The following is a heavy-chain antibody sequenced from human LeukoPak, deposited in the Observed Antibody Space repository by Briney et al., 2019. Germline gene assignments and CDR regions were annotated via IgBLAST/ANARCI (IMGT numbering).Heavy chain of an antibody. CDR3: ARFVYYDFWSGYLSGSQSLYFDY. Sequence: ASVKVSCKASNYSFTSYGISWVRQAPGQGLEWMGWISAYNGNTNYAQKLQGRVTMTTDTSTSTAYMELRSLRSDDTAVYYCARFVYYDFWSGYLSGSQSLYFDYWGQGTLVTVSS. D-gene: IGHD3-3*01. V-gene: IGHV1-18*01. CDR2: ISAYNGNT. J-gene: IGHJ4*02. CDR1: NYSFTSYG.